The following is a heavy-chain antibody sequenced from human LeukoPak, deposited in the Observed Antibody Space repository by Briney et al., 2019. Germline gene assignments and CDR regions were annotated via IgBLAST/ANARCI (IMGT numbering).Heavy chain of an antibody. CDR3: ARDKAELRFLEWVGDAFDI. Sequence: SETLSLTCTVSGGSISSYYWSWIRQPAGKGLEWIGRIYTSGSTNYNPSLKSRVAMSVDTSKNQFSLKLSSVTAADTAVYYCARDKAELRFLEWVGDAFDIWGQGTMVTVSS. J-gene: IGHJ3*02. D-gene: IGHD3-3*01. CDR1: GGSISSYY. V-gene: IGHV4-4*07. CDR2: IYTSGST.